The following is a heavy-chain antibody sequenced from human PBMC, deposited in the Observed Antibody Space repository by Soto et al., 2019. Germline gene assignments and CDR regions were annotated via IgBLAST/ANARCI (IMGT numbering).Heavy chain of an antibody. J-gene: IGHJ3*02. Sequence: QVQLVQSGAEVKKPGSSVKVSCKASGGTFSSYAISWVRQAPGQGLEWKGGIIPIFGTANYAQKFQGRVTITADESTSTAYMELSSLRSEDTAVYYCARNSAYCGGDCPSKSRDAFDIWGQGTMVTVSS. CDR2: IIPIFGTA. V-gene: IGHV1-69*01. CDR3: ARNSAYCGGDCPSKSRDAFDI. CDR1: GGTFSSYA. D-gene: IGHD2-21*02.